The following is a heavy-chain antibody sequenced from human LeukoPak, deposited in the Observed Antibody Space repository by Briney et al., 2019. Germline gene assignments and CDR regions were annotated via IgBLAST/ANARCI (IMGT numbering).Heavy chain of an antibody. CDR1: GYTFTSYD. Sequence: ASVKVSCKASGYTFTSYDINWVRQATGQGLEWMGWMNPDSGNTGYAQKFQGRVTMTTDTSTSTAYMELRSLRSDDTAVYYCARDLGAMDWYFDLWGRGTLVTVSS. CDR2: MNPDSGNT. CDR3: ARDLGAMDWYFDL. J-gene: IGHJ2*01. V-gene: IGHV1-8*01. D-gene: IGHD2-2*01.